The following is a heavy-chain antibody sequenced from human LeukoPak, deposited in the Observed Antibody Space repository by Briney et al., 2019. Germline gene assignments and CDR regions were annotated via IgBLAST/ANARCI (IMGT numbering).Heavy chain of an antibody. J-gene: IGHJ4*02. D-gene: IGHD3-10*01. CDR3: AKWDPYYGSGSSPFDY. V-gene: IGHV3-23*01. CDR2: ISGSGGST. CDR1: GFTFSSYA. Sequence: GGSLRLSCAASGFTFSSYAMSWVRQAPGKGLEWVSAISGSGGSTYYADSVKGRFTISRDNSKNTLYLQMNSLRAEDTAVHYCAKWDPYYGSGSSPFDYWGQGTLVTVSS.